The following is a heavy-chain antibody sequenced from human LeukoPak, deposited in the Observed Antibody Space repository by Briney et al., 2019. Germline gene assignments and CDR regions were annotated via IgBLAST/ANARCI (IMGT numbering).Heavy chain of an antibody. V-gene: IGHV4-31*03. J-gene: IGHJ5*02. CDR3: ARIADQWWFDP. D-gene: IGHD6-19*01. CDR2: IYYSGST. Sequence: SETLSLTCTVSGGSISSGGYYWSWIRQHPGKGLEWIGYIYYSGSTYYSPSLKSRVTISVDRSKNQFSLTLSSVTAADTAVYFCARIADQWWFDPWGQGTLVTVSS. CDR1: GGSISSGGYY.